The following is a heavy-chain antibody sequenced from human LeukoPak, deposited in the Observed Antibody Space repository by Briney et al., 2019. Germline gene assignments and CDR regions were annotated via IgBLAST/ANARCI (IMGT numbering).Heavy chain of an antibody. CDR2: IYWNDDK. CDR3: ASGSQLLFLSLVGAFDI. V-gene: IGHV2-5*01. CDR1: GFSLSTSGVG. Sequence: SGPTLVKPTQTLTLTCTFSGFSLSTSGVGVGWIRQPPGKALEWLALIYWNDDKRYSPSLKSRLTITKDTSKNQVVLTMTNMDPVDTATYYCASGSQLLFLSLVGAFDIWGQGTMVTVSS. D-gene: IGHD2-2*01. J-gene: IGHJ3*02.